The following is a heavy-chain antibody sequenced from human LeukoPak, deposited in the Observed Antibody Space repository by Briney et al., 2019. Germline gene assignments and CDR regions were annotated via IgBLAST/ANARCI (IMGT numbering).Heavy chain of an antibody. V-gene: IGHV4-4*07. CDR2: IYTSGST. J-gene: IGHJ6*03. Sequence: PSETLSLTCTVSGGSISSYYWSWIRQPAGKGLEWIGRIYTSGSTNYNPSLKSRVTMSVDTSKNQFSLTLSSVTAADTAVYYCARENIVVVPAAIVKRYYYYYMDVWGKGTTVTVSS. CDR3: ARENIVVVPAAIVKRYYYYYMDV. CDR1: GGSISSYY. D-gene: IGHD2-2*01.